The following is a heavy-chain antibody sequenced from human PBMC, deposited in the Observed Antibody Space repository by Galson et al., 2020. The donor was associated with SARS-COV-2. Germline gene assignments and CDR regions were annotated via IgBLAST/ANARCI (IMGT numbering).Heavy chain of an antibody. Sequence: GGSLRLSCAVSGFTFNSYSMSCVRQAPGTGLEWVSSISSNSEYIYNVDSVKGRFTISRDNAKNSLYLQMNSLRAEDTAVYYCAREASWAMFGMDVWGQGTTVTVSS. D-gene: IGHD1-26*01. CDR2: ISSNSEYI. CDR1: GFTFNSYS. V-gene: IGHV3-21*01. CDR3: AREASWAMFGMDV. J-gene: IGHJ6*02.